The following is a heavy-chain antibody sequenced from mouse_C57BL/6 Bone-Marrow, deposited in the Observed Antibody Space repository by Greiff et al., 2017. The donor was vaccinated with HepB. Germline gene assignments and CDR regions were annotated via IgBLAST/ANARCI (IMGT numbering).Heavy chain of an antibody. Sequence: EVQLQQSGPELVKPGASVKISCKASGYSFTGYYMNWVKQSPGKSLEWIGEINPSTGGTTYNQKFKAKATLTVDKSSSTAYMQLKSLTSEDSAVYYCARDNRHYFDYWGQGTTLTVSS. V-gene: IGHV1-42*01. CDR1: GYSFTGYY. J-gene: IGHJ2*01. D-gene: IGHD1-3*01. CDR3: ARDNRHYFDY. CDR2: INPSTGGT.